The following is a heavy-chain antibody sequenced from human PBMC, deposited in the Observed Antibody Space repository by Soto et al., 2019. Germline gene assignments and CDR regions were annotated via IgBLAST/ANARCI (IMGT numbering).Heavy chain of an antibody. Sequence: QVQLQKSGPGLVKPSQTLSLTCTVSGGSISSGGYYWSWIRQHPGKGLEWIGYIYYSGSTYYNPSLKCRVTISVDKSKNQFSLKLSSVTAADTAVYYCARWPQLEPRFDYWGQGTLVTVSS. CDR2: IYYSGST. V-gene: IGHV4-31*03. D-gene: IGHD1-1*01. CDR1: GGSISSGGYY. CDR3: ARWPQLEPRFDY. J-gene: IGHJ4*02.